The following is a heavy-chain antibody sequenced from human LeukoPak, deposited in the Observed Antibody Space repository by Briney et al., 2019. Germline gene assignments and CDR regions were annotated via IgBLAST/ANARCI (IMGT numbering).Heavy chain of an antibody. Sequence: GGSLRLSCAASGFTFSSYAMSWVRQAPGKGLEWVSAISGGGGSTYYADSVKGRFTISRDNSKNTLYLQMNSLRAEDTAVYYCAKDYGDYDWFDPWGQGTLVTVSS. CDR3: AKDYGDYDWFDP. J-gene: IGHJ5*02. CDR2: ISGGGGST. D-gene: IGHD4-17*01. V-gene: IGHV3-23*01. CDR1: GFTFSSYA.